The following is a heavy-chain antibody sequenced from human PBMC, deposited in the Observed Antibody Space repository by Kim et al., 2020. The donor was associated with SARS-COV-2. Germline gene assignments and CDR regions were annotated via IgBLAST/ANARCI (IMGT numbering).Heavy chain of an antibody. J-gene: IGHJ3*02. CDR3: AKDQGYSSSWYSIVVVTALAGAFDI. D-gene: IGHD2-21*02. V-gene: IGHV3-30*18. Sequence: GGSLRLSCAASGFTFSSYGMHWVRQAPGKGLEWVAVISYDGSNKYYADSVKGRFTISRDNSKNTLYLQMNSLRAEDTAVYYCAKDQGYSSSWYSIVVVTALAGAFDIWGQGTMVTVSS. CDR1: GFTFSSYG. CDR2: ISYDGSNK.